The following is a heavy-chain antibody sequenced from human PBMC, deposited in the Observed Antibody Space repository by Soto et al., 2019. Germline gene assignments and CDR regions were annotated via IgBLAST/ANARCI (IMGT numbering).Heavy chain of an antibody. V-gene: IGHV5-51*01. CDR2: IKPGGSDL. CDR3: AIRYCSSNTCPRNYYAMYV. Sequence: PGESLKISCEASGYRLDAAWLGWVRQMPGKGLAWMGIIKPGGSDLRSSPSFQGHGTISVDKSLSTAYVQWSSLKASDTAMDYCAIRYCSSNTCPRNYYAMYVWGQGTTVTVSS. D-gene: IGHD2-2*01. CDR1: GYRLDAAW. J-gene: IGHJ6*02.